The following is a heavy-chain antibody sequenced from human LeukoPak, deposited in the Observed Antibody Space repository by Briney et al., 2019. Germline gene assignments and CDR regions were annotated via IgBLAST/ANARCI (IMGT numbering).Heavy chain of an antibody. CDR1: GFTFSSYP. J-gene: IGHJ4*02. V-gene: IGHV3-21*01. CDR3: AREGDAAAGLDY. D-gene: IGHD6-13*01. Sequence: GGSLRLSCAPSGFTFSSYPMSWVRQAPGKGLEWVSSITSSGRYIYYADSVKGRFTISRDNAKNSLYLQMNSLRAEDTAVYYCAREGDAAAGLDYWGQGTLVTVSS. CDR2: ITSSGRYI.